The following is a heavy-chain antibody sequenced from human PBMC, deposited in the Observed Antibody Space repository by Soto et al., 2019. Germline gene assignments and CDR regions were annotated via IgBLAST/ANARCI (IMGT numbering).Heavy chain of an antibody. CDR2: IGRSGSTI. CDR1: GFTFTDYY. V-gene: IGHV3-11*01. CDR3: ARGVLAAVTNTFAY. Sequence: GGSLRLSCAASGFTFTDYYMAWVRQAPGKGLEWVSYIGRSGSTIYYADSVKGRFTISRDNAQNSLFLQMNSLRAEDTAIYYCARGVLAAVTNTFAYWGQGALVTVSS. D-gene: IGHD6-13*01. J-gene: IGHJ4*02.